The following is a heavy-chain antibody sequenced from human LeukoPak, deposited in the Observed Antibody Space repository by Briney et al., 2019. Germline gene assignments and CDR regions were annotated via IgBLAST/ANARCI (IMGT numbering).Heavy chain of an antibody. Sequence: ASVKVSCKASGYSFTSYGISWVRQAPGQGLEWMGWISTYNGDTNYAQKLQGRVTMTTDTSTNTAYMELRSLRSDDTAVYYCARGSIAALPAVNWFDPWGQGTLVTVSS. V-gene: IGHV1-18*01. CDR2: ISTYNGDT. CDR3: ARGSIAALPAVNWFDP. D-gene: IGHD6-6*01. CDR1: GYSFTSYG. J-gene: IGHJ5*02.